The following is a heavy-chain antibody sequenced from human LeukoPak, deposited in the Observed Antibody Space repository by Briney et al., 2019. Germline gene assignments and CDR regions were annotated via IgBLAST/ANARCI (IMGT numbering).Heavy chain of an antibody. CDR1: GFTFSDYY. Sequence: GGSLRLSCSASGFTFSDYYMSWIRQAPGKGLEWIAYITRDNTIFYTDSVKGRFTISRDNAEKSLFLQMNSLGAEDTAMYYCARSGYFTSGSYADYWGQGTLVIVSS. J-gene: IGHJ4*02. CDR3: ARSGYFTSGSYADY. V-gene: IGHV3-11*01. D-gene: IGHD3-10*01. CDR2: ITRDNTI.